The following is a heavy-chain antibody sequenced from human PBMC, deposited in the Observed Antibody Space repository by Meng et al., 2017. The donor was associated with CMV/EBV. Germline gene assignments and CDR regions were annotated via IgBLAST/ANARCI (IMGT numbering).Heavy chain of an antibody. Sequence: QVQLQQWGAGLLSPSETLSLTCAVYGGSFSGYYWSWIRQPPGKGLEWIGEINHSGSTNYNPSLKSRVTISVDTSKNQFSLKLSSVTAEDTAVYYCARGVGGWFDPWGQGTLVTVSS. CDR1: GGSFSGYY. J-gene: IGHJ5*02. D-gene: IGHD1-26*01. V-gene: IGHV4-34*01. CDR2: INHSGST. CDR3: ARGVGGWFDP.